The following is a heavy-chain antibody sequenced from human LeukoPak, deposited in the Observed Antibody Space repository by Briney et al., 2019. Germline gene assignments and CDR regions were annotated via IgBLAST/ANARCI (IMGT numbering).Heavy chain of an antibody. CDR3: ARNRDLGPAEYFQH. V-gene: IGHV1-69*13. J-gene: IGHJ1*01. D-gene: IGHD2/OR15-2a*01. Sequence: SVKVSCKASGGTFSSYAISWVRQAPGQGLEWMGGIIPIFGTANYAQKSQGRVTITADESTSTAYMELSSLRSEDTAVYYCARNRDLGPAEYFQHWGQGTLVTVSS. CDR1: GGTFSSYA. CDR2: IIPIFGTA.